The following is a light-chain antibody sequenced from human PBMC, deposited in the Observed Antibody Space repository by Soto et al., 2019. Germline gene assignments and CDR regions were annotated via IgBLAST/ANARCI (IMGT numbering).Light chain of an antibody. CDR2: SAS. J-gene: IGKJ2*01. V-gene: IGKV1D-16*01. CDR3: QQCNSFPYT. CDR1: RDISRW. Sequence: DIQMTQSPSSLSASVGDRVTITCRASRDISRWLAWYQQRPGTAPKSLIHSASTLQSGVPSRFSGIGSGTEFTLTISSLQPEDFATYYCQQCNSFPYTFGQGTRLEIK.